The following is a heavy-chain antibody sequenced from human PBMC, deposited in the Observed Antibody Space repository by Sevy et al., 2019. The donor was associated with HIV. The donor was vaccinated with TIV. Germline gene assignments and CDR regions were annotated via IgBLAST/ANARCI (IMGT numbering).Heavy chain of an antibody. J-gene: IGHJ6*02. Sequence: ASVNVSCKASGGTFSSYAISWVRQAPGQGLEWMGGIIPIFGTANYAQKFQGRVTITADESTSTAYMELSSLGSEDTAVYYCARPTMTTVTSYYYYYGMDVWGQGTTVTVSS. D-gene: IGHD4-17*01. CDR2: IIPIFGTA. V-gene: IGHV1-69*13. CDR3: ARPTMTTVTSYYYYYGMDV. CDR1: GGTFSSYA.